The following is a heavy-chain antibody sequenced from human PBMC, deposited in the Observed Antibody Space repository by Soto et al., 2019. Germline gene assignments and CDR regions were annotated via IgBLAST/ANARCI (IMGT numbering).Heavy chain of an antibody. CDR3: ARAGDYWSFYFFDY. D-gene: IGHD3-3*01. CDR1: GYTFTNYG. CDR2: ITPYNGNT. Sequence: QVHLVQSGAEVKKPGASVKVSCKASGYTFTNYGVTWVRQAPGQGLEWMGWITPYNGNTHYAQKVQGRVTMTTDTSTSTAYMELWSLRSDDTAVYYCARAGDYWSFYFFDYWGQGTLVTVSS. V-gene: IGHV1-18*01. J-gene: IGHJ4*02.